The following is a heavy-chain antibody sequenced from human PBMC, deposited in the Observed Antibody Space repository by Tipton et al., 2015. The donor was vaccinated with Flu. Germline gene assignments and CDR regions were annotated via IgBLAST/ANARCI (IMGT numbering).Heavy chain of an antibody. V-gene: IGHV3-11*01. D-gene: IGHD6-13*01. CDR2: ISSSGSTI. Sequence: SLRLSCAASGFTFSDYYMSWIRQAPGKGLEWVSYISSSGSTIYYADSVKGRFTISRDNAKNSLYLQMNSLRAEDTAVYYCARVGGESSSWYFLVGGPFGPWGQGTLVTVSS. J-gene: IGHJ5*02. CDR3: ARVGGESSSWYFLVGGPFGP. CDR1: GFTFSDYY.